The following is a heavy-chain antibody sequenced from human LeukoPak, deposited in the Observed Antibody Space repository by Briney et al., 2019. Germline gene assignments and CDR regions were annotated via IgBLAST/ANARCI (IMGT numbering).Heavy chain of an antibody. D-gene: IGHD4-11*01. CDR3: ARDQFSTVMGNWFDY. Sequence: SETLSLTCTVSGASINSHYWSWIRQPAGEGLEWIGRIYFSGITNYNPSLKSRVTMSVDTSKNQFSLKLSSVTAADTAVYYCARDQFSTVMGNWFDYWGQGTLVTVSS. CDR2: IYFSGIT. J-gene: IGHJ5*01. V-gene: IGHV4-4*07. CDR1: GASINSHY.